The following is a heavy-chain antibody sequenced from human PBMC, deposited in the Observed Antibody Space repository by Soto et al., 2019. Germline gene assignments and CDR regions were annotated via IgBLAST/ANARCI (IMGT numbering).Heavy chain of an antibody. J-gene: IGHJ3*02. CDR1: GGSISSYY. D-gene: IGHD6-13*01. Sequence: SETLSLTWTVSGGSISSYYWSWIRQPPGKGLEWIGYIYYSGSTNYNPSLKSRVTISVDTSKNQFSLKLSSVTAADTAVYYCARGRAGDAFDIWGQGTMVTVSS. CDR3: ARGRAGDAFDI. CDR2: IYYSGST. V-gene: IGHV4-59*01.